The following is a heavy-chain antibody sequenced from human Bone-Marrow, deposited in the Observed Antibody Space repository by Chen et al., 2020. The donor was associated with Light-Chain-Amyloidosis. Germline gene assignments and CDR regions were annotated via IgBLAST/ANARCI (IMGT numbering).Heavy chain of an antibody. CDR1: GFTFRKYC. D-gene: IGHD3-22*01. V-gene: IGHV3-21*01. CDR2: ISGSNKYI. Sequence: EVQLVESGGGLVKPGGSLRLSCATSGFTFRKYCFSWVRQAPGKGLEWVSSISGSNKYIFYANSVKGRFTISKDNDERSVYLQMNSLRVEDTAVYYCARVDYYDKSGYYERLNDWGQGTLVTVSS. CDR3: ARVDYYDKSGYYERLND. J-gene: IGHJ4*02.